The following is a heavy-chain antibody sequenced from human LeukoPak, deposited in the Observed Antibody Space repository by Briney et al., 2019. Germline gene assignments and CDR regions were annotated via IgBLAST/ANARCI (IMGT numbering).Heavy chain of an antibody. CDR3: ARGRRDYSKRGTYFDY. Sequence: SETLSLTCAVYGGSFSGYYWSWILQPPGKGLEWIGEINHSGSTNYNPSLKSRVTISVDTSKNQFSLKLSSVTAADTAVYYCARGRRDYSKRGTYFDYWGQGTLVTVSS. D-gene: IGHD4-11*01. CDR2: INHSGST. V-gene: IGHV4-34*01. CDR1: GGSFSGYY. J-gene: IGHJ4*02.